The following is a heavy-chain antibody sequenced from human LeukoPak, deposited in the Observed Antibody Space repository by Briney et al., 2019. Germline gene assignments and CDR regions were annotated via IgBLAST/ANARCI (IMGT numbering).Heavy chain of an antibody. CDR3: ARDAQYSGWYRDAFDI. CDR2: ISAYNGNT. D-gene: IGHD6-19*01. V-gene: IGHV1-18*01. CDR1: GYTFTSYG. Sequence: GASVKVSCKASGYTFTSYGISWVRQAPGQGLEWMGWISAYNGNTNYAQKLQGRVTMTTDTSTSTAYMELRSLRSDDTAVYYCARDAQYSGWYRDAFDIWGQGTMVTVSS. J-gene: IGHJ3*02.